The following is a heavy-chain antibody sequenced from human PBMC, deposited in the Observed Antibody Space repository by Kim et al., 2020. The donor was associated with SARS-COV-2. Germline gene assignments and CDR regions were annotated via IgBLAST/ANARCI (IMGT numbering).Heavy chain of an antibody. CDR1: GFTFSSYA. Sequence: GGSLRLSCAASGFTFSSYAMNWVRQAPGKGLEWVAVISYDGSNTYYADSVKGRFTISRDNSKNTLYLQMNSLRAEDTAVYYCARLNVDTAMVRELYYYYGMDVWGQGTTVTDSS. D-gene: IGHD5-18*01. J-gene: IGHJ6*02. V-gene: IGHV3-30-3*01. CDR3: ARLNVDTAMVRELYYYYGMDV. CDR2: ISYDGSNT.